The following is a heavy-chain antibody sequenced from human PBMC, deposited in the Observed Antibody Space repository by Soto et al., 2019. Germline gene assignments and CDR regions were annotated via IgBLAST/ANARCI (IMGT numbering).Heavy chain of an antibody. D-gene: IGHD1-26*01. CDR3: ARSEMGSYSKHNWFDT. Sequence: EILFLPWTVFDATIKSSGYHRIRIRQPQGKGLEWIGYIYYSGSTNYNPSLKSRVTISVDTSKNQFSLKLSSVTAADTAVYYCARSEMGSYSKHNWFDTWGQGTLGSVS. V-gene: IGHV4-61*08. CDR2: IYYSGST. J-gene: IGHJ5*02. CDR1: DATIKSSGYH.